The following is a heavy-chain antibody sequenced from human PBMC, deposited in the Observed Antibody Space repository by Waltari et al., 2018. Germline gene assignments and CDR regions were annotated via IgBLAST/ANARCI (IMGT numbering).Heavy chain of an antibody. Sequence: QVQLVQSGAEVQEPGTSLKVSCQSAGYTFNHNYIHWVRQAPGQGLEWMAWINTNSGDTKSSQKFQGRLTLTRDTSINTAFMQLTGLTSDDTALYYCTRGTGTSWFDTWGQGTLIIVAS. D-gene: IGHD1-1*01. CDR1: GYTFNHNY. J-gene: IGHJ5*02. CDR2: INTNSGDT. CDR3: TRGTGTSWFDT. V-gene: IGHV1-2*02.